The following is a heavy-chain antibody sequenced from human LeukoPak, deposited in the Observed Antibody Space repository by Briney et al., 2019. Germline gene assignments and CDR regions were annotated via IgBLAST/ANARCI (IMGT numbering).Heavy chain of an antibody. D-gene: IGHD3-9*01. CDR3: AKWGDYDVLTGYYDSDY. CDR2: VSGRDTGT. CDR1: GFTFSNYA. Sequence: GASLRLSCAASGFTFSNYAMSWVRQAPGKGLEWVSAVSGRDTGTYYTDSVKGRFTISRDNSKNTLYLQMNSLSAEDTAIYYCAKWGDYDVLTGYYDSDYWGQGTLVTVSS. J-gene: IGHJ4*02. V-gene: IGHV3-23*01.